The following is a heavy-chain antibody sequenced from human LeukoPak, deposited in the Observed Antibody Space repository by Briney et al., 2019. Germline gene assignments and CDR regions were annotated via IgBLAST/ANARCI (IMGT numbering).Heavy chain of an antibody. Sequence: GESLKISCKGSGYSFTSYRIAWVRQMPGKGLEWMGIIYPGGSETTYSPSFQGQVTISVDKSITTAYLQWSSLKASDAAMYYCARLHNGMDVWGQGTTVTVSS. V-gene: IGHV5-51*01. CDR3: ARLHNGMDV. CDR2: IYPGGSET. CDR1: GYSFTSYR. J-gene: IGHJ6*02.